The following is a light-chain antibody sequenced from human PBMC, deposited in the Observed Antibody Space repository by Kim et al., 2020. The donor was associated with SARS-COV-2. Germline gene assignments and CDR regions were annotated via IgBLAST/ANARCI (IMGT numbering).Light chain of an antibody. Sequence: VALGQTVRITCQGDSLRSYYATWYQQKPGQAPILVIYGNNSRPSGIPDRFSGSSSGNTASLTITGTQAGDEADYYCNSRDSKNNVVFGGGTQLTVL. J-gene: IGLJ2*01. CDR2: GNN. V-gene: IGLV3-19*01. CDR1: SLRSYY. CDR3: NSRDSKNNVV.